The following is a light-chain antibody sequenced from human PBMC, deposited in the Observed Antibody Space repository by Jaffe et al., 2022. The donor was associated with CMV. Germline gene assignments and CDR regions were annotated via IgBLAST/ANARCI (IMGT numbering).Light chain of an antibody. CDR2: DVS. CDR1: SSDVGGYNY. CDR3: SSYTGRSTYV. J-gene: IGLJ1*01. V-gene: IGLV2-14*03. Sequence: QSALTQPASVSGSPGQSITISCTGTSSDVGGYNYVSWYQQHPGNAPKLIIYDVSDRPSGVSTRFSGSKSGNTASLTISGLQAEDEADYYCSSYTGRSTYVFGTGTKVTVL.